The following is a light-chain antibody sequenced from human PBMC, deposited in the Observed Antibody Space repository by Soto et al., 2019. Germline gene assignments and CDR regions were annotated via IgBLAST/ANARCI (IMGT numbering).Light chain of an antibody. V-gene: IGKV1-39*01. Sequence: DIQMTQSPSSLNESXGGGVTTPXXASQSISTYLNWYHQKPGKAPKLLIYAASSLQSGVPSRFSGSGSGTDFTLTISSLQPEDSATYYCQQSYITPVHFGQGTKVDIK. CDR3: QQSYITPVH. CDR2: AAS. J-gene: IGKJ2*01. CDR1: QSISTY.